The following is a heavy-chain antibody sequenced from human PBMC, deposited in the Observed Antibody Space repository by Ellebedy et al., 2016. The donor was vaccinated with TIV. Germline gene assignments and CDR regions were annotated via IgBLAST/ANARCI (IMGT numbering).Heavy chain of an antibody. V-gene: IGHV3-30*04. CDR3: ARDPSIGDY. Sequence: GESLKISCAASGFTFSSHAMHWVRQAPGKGLEWVAVISYDGSNKYYADSVKGRFTISRDNSKNTLYLQMNSLRAEDTAVYYCARDPSIGDYWGQGTLVTVSS. CDR1: GFTFSSHA. J-gene: IGHJ4*02. CDR2: ISYDGSNK.